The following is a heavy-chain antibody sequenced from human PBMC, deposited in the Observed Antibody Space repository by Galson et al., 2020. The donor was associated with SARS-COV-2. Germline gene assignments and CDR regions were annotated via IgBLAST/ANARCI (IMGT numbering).Heavy chain of an antibody. CDR1: GFTFSSYW. J-gene: IGHJ4*02. D-gene: IGHD6-19*01. V-gene: IGHV3-7*01. CDR2: INQDGSEK. CDR3: ARDPPGPVAGIDY. Sequence: GESLRLSCAASGFTFSSYWMSWVRQAPGTGLEWVANINQDGSEKYYVDSVKGRFTISRDNAKNSLYLQMNSLRAEDTAVYYCARDPPGPVAGIDYWGQGTLVTVSS.